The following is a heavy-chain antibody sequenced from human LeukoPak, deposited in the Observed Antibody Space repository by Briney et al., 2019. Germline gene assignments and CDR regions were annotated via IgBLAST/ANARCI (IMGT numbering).Heavy chain of an antibody. CDR1: GFTFSSYA. CDR2: ISGSGGST. D-gene: IGHD3-9*01. J-gene: IGHJ4*02. Sequence: GGSLRLSCAASGFTFSSYAMSWVRQAPGKGLEWVSAISGSGGSTYYADSVKGRFTISRDNSKNTLYLQMNSLRAEDTAVYYCAKVRGRYFDWLSGPNYYFDYWGQGTLVTVSS. CDR3: AKVRGRYFDWLSGPNYYFDY. V-gene: IGHV3-23*01.